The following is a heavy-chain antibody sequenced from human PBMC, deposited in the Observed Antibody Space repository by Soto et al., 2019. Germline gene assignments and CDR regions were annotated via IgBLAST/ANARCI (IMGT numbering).Heavy chain of an antibody. J-gene: IGHJ3*02. V-gene: IGHV1-69*13. CDR2: IIPIFGTA. Sequence: GASVKVYCKASGGTFSSYAISWVRQAPGQGLEWMGGIIPIFGTANYAQKFQGRVTITADESTSTAYMELSSLRSEDTAVYYCARRDSSGYYLDAFDIWGQGTMVTVSS. CDR3: ARRDSSGYYLDAFDI. CDR1: GGTFSSYA. D-gene: IGHD3-22*01.